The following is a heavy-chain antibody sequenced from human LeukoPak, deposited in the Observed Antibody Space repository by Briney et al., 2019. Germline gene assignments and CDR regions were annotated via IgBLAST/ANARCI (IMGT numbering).Heavy chain of an antibody. CDR1: GVTFSGSA. D-gene: IGHD3-22*01. CDR3: TRRLYDRSGYEYDNFDY. CDR2: IRSIANSYAT. J-gene: IGHJ4*02. V-gene: IGHV3-73*01. Sequence: GGSLRLSCAASGVTFSGSAMHWVRQASGKGLEWVGRIRSIANSYATAYAASVKGRFTISRDDSKNTAYLPMNSLKTEDTAVYYCTRRLYDRSGYEYDNFDYWGQGTLVTVSS.